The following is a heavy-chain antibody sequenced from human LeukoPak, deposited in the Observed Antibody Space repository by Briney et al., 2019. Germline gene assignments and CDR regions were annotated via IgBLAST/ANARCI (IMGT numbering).Heavy chain of an antibody. V-gene: IGHV4-61*02. Sequence: SQTLSLTCTVSGGSISSGSYYWSWIRQPAGKGLEWIGRIYTSGSTNYNPSLKSRVTISVDTSKDQFSLKLSSVTAADTAVYYCAREPPRGFGVVPHWGQGTLVTVSS. CDR3: AREPPRGFGVVPH. CDR1: GGSISSGSYY. D-gene: IGHD3-3*01. J-gene: IGHJ4*02. CDR2: IYTSGST.